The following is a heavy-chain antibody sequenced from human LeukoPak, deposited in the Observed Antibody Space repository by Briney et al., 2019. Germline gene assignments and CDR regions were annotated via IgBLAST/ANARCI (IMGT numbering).Heavy chain of an antibody. V-gene: IGHV3-9*01. CDR3: AREDPSYNAFDI. D-gene: IGHD2-2*02. Sequence: GGSLRLSCAASGFTFDDYAMHWVRQAPGKGLEWVSGISWNSGSIGYADSVKGRFTISRDNAKNSLYLQMNSLRAEDTAVYYCAREDPSYNAFDIWGQGTMVTVSS. CDR2: ISWNSGSI. CDR1: GFTFDDYA. J-gene: IGHJ3*02.